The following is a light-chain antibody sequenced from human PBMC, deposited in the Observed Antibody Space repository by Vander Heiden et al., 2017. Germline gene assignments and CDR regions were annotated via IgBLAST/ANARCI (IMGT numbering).Light chain of an antibody. Sequence: EIVLTQSPGTLSLSPGQRAPLSCRASQSVNSNYLASYQQKPGQAPRVLIYGASSSVTGIPDTFSGSGSGTDFTLTISRLEPADFAVYYCQQDCSSPKTFGQGTKVEIK. CDR2: GAS. J-gene: IGKJ1*01. CDR3: QQDCSSPKT. CDR1: QSVNSNY. V-gene: IGKV3-20*01.